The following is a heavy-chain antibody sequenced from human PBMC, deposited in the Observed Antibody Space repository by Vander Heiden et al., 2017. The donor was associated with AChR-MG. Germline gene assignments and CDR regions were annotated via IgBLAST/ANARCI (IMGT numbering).Heavy chain of an antibody. CDR3: AKDRDWAGIVETIDY. V-gene: IGHV3-23*01. Sequence: ESGGGLVQPGGSLRLSCAASGFTLSSYAMTWVRQAPGKGLEWVSAISGSGNSAYYADSVKGRFTISRDNSKNTLYLQMNTLSAADTALYYCAKDRDWAGIVETIDYWGRGTLGTVSS. J-gene: IGHJ4*02. D-gene: IGHD2-21*02. CDR2: ISGSGNSA. CDR1: GFTLSSYA.